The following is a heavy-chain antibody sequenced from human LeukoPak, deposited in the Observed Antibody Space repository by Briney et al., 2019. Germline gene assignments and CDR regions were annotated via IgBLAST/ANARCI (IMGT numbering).Heavy chain of an antibody. CDR2: ISYDGSNK. J-gene: IGHJ3*02. D-gene: IGHD3-9*01. V-gene: IGHV3-30-3*02. CDR3: AKPTYYDILTGYYWGAFDI. CDR1: GFTFSSYT. Sequence: PGRSLRLSCAASGFTFSSYTMHWVRQAPGKGLEWVAVISYDGSNKYYADSVKGRFTISRDNSKNTLYLQMNSLRAEDTAVYYCAKPTYYDILTGYYWGAFDIWGQGTMVTVSS.